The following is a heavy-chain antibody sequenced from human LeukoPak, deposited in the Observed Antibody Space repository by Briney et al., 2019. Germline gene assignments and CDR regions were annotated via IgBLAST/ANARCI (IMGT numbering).Heavy chain of an antibody. CDR1: GGSISSYY. D-gene: IGHD2-8*01. CDR3: ARGRYCTNGVCYKSKSFDY. Sequence: SQTLSLTCTVSGGSISSYYWSWIRQPPGKGLEWIGYIYTSGSTNYNPSLKSRVTISVDTSKNQFSLKLSSVTAADTAVYYCARGRYCTNGVCYKSKSFDYWGQGTLVTVSS. V-gene: IGHV4-4*09. CDR2: IYTSGST. J-gene: IGHJ4*02.